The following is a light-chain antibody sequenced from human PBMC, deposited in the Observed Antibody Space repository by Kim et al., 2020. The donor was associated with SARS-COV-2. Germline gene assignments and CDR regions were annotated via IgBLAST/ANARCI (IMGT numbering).Light chain of an antibody. J-gene: IGKJ5*01. Sequence: SPGERATLSCTASQSVRSALAWYQQKPGQGPRLLIYGASTRAPGIPARFNGSGSGTEFTLTISSLQSEDFAVYYCQQYNNWPPITFGQGTRLEIK. CDR3: QQYNNWPPIT. V-gene: IGKV3-15*01. CDR1: QSVRSA. CDR2: GAS.